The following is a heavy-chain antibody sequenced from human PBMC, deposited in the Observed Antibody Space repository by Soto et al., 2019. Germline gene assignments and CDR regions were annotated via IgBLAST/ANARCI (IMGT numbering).Heavy chain of an antibody. CDR2: LIPLFGTT. CDR3: ARGPNWGYRFDS. V-gene: IGHV1-69*19. J-gene: IGHJ4*02. Sequence: QVQLVQSGAEVKKPGSSVKVSCEASGGTFSGHAISWVRQAPGQGPEWMGGLIPLFGTTQHAQNFQDRLTINADESTSTAYMELTSLRFEDTAIYYCARGPNWGYRFDSWGQGALVNVSS. D-gene: IGHD7-27*01. CDR1: GGTFSGHA.